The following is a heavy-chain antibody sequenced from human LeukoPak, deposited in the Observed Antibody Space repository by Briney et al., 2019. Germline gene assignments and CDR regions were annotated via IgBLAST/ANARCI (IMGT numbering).Heavy chain of an antibody. V-gene: IGHV3-20*04. CDR2: INWNGDNT. CDR1: GFTFDDYG. D-gene: IGHD2-2*01. J-gene: IGHJ4*02. Sequence: PGESLRLACDASGFTFDDYGLSWVRQAPGKGLEWVSGINWNGDNTDYTDSVKGRLTISRDNDKNSLYLQMKRVRAEDTALYYCARSASWGFSYFDYWGQGTLVTVSS. CDR3: ARSASWGFSYFDY.